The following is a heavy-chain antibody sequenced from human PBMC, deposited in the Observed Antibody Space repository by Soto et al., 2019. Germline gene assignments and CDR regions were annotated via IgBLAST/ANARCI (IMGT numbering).Heavy chain of an antibody. V-gene: IGHV4-34*01. CDR3: AGHLRYFDY. CDR2: INHSGGT. J-gene: IGHJ4*02. D-gene: IGHD3-9*01. CDR1: GGSFSGYY. Sequence: PSETLSLTCAIYGGSFSGYYWSWIRQPPGKGLEWIGEINHSGGTNYNPSLKSRVTISVDTSKNQFSLKVSSVTAADTAVYYCAGHLRYFDYWGQGTLVT.